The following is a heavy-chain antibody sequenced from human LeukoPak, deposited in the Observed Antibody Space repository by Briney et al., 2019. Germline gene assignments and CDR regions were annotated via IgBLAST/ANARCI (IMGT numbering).Heavy chain of an antibody. V-gene: IGHV4-59*13. J-gene: IGHJ4*02. CDR3: ARGGNWNHFDY. D-gene: IGHD1-1*01. Sequence: SETLSLTCTVSGGSISSYYWSWIRQSPAKGLEWIGYIYYSGSTNYNPSLKSRVTISVDTSRDQFSLKLSSVTAADTAVYYCARGGNWNHFDYWGQGTLVTVSS. CDR2: IYYSGST. CDR1: GGSISSYY.